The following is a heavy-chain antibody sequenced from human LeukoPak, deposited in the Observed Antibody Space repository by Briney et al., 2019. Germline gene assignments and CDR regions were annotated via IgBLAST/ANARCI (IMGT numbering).Heavy chain of an antibody. CDR2: IYHSGST. CDR1: GGSISSGGYY. D-gene: IGHD3-3*01. J-gene: IGHJ4*02. CDR3: AREMGLSGYGDY. V-gene: IGHV4-30-2*01. Sequence: PSQTLSLTCTVSGGSISSGGYYWSWIRQPPGKGLEWIGHIYHSGSTYYNPSLKSRVTISEDRSKNQFSLKLSSVTAADTAVYYCAREMGLSGYGDYWGQGTLVTVSS.